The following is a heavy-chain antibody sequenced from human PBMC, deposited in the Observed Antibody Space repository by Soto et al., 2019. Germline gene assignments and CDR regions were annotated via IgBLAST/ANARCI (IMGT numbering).Heavy chain of an antibody. CDR2: IYYSGST. CDR1: GGSISSGGYY. CDR3: ARGGVEMATRSWFDP. Sequence: QVQLQESGPGLVKPSQTLSLTCTVSGGSISSGGYYWSWIRQHPENGLERIGCIYYSGSTYYNPSLKSRVTISVDTSKNQFSLKLSSVTAADTAVYYCARGGVEMATRSWFDPWGQGTLVTVSS. V-gene: IGHV4-31*03. D-gene: IGHD5-12*01. J-gene: IGHJ5*02.